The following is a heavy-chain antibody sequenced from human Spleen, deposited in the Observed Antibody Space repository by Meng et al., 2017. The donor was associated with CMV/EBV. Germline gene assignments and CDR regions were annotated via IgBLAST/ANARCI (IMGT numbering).Heavy chain of an antibody. D-gene: IGHD1-1*01. CDR2: IYYSGST. V-gene: IGHV4-61*01. Sequence: GGSVSSGSYYWSWIRQPPGKGLEWIGYIYYSGSTNYNPSLKSRVTISVDTSKNQLSLKLSSVTAADTAVYYCARAIWVEDYYYGMDVWGQGTTVTVSS. CDR1: GGSVSSGSYY. J-gene: IGHJ6*02. CDR3: ARAIWVEDYYYGMDV.